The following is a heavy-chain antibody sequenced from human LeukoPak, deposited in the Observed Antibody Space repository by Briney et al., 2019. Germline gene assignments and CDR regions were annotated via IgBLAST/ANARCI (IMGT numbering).Heavy chain of an antibody. CDR2: ISGSGGST. Sequence: GGSLRLSCAASGFTFSSYALSWVRQAPGKGLEWVSAISGSGGSTYYADSVKGRFTISRDNSKNTLYPQMNSLRAEDTAVYYCAKDLDPYYYDSSGYYNWGQGTLVTVSS. CDR3: AKDLDPYYYDSSGYYN. J-gene: IGHJ4*02. CDR1: GFTFSSYA. V-gene: IGHV3-23*01. D-gene: IGHD3-22*01.